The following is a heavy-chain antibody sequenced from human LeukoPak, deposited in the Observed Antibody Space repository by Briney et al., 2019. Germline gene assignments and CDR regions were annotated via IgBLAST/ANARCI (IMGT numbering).Heavy chain of an antibody. CDR3: ARVGYDCSSTSCYRASWFDP. V-gene: IGHV4-59*01. CDR2: IYYIGST. J-gene: IGHJ5*02. Sequence: SETLSLTCTVSGRSISSYYWSWIRQPPGKGREWIGYIYYIGSTNYNPSLKSRVTISVDTSKNQFSLRLSSVTAADTAVYYCARVGYDCSSTSCYRASWFDPWGQGTLVTVSS. D-gene: IGHD2-2*01. CDR1: GRSISSYY.